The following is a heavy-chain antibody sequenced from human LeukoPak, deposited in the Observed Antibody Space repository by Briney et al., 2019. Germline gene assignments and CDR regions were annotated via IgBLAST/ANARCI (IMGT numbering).Heavy chain of an antibody. D-gene: IGHD3-10*01. CDR3: AKDIGGSGSYYIYYYYGMDV. CDR2: ISGDGGGT. J-gene: IGHJ6*02. Sequence: PGGSLRLSCAASGFTFDDYAMHWVRQAPGKGLEWVSLISGDGGGTYYADSVKGRFTISRDNSKNSLYLQMNSLRTEDTALYYCAKDIGGSGSYYIYYYYGMDVWGQGTTVTVSS. V-gene: IGHV3-43*02. CDR1: GFTFDDYA.